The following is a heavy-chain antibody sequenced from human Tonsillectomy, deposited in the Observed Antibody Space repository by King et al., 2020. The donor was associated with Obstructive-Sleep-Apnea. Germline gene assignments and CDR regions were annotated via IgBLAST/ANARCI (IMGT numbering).Heavy chain of an antibody. CDR2: ISYDGSNK. CDR3: AKDNGYSYGYIDYYFDY. D-gene: IGHD5-18*01. V-gene: IGHV3-30-3*01. J-gene: IGHJ4*02. Sequence: QEQLVQSGGGVVQPGRSLRLSCAASGFTFSNYAMHWVRQGPGKGLEWVALISYDGSNKYNADSVKGRFTISRDNSKNTLYLQMNSLRAEDTAVYYCAKDNGYSYGYIDYYFDYWGQGTLVTVSS. CDR1: GFTFSNYA.